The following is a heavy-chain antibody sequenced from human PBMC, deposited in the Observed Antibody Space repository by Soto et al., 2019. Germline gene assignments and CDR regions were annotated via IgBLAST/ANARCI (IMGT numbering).Heavy chain of an antibody. D-gene: IGHD4-17*01. J-gene: IGHJ4*02. CDR1: GFTFSSHA. Sequence: QVQLVESGGGVVQPGRSLRLSCAASGFTFSSHAMHWVRQAPGKGLEWVAIISNDGNNEYYADSVKGRFTISRDNSKNTLYLQMNSLRAEDTAVYYCAKFVLSLATVTTDYWGQGTLVTVSS. CDR3: AKFVLSLATVTTDY. CDR2: ISNDGNNE. V-gene: IGHV3-30-3*02.